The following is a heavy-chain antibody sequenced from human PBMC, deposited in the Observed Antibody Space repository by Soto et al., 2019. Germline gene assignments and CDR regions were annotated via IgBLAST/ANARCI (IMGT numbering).Heavy chain of an antibody. D-gene: IGHD5-18*01. Sequence: SETQSLTCTVSGGYISSYYLSWIRQPPGKGLEWIGYIYYSGSTNYNSSLKSRVTISVDTSNNQFSLKLSSVTAADTAVYSCESRYGSCRDYLGQGALVTVSS. CDR2: IYYSGST. V-gene: IGHV4-59*08. CDR3: ESRYGSCRDY. J-gene: IGHJ4*02. CDR1: GGYISSYY.